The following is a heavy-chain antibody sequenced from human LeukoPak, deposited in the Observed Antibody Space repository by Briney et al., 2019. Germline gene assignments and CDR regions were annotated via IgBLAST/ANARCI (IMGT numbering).Heavy chain of an antibody. Sequence: PSETLSLTCAVSGGSISSGGYSWSWIRQPPGKGLEWIGYIYHSGSTYYNPSLKSRVTISVDRSKNQFSLKLSSVTAAGTAVYYCARVPSGYYDAFDIWGQGTMVTVSS. D-gene: IGHD3-22*01. J-gene: IGHJ3*02. V-gene: IGHV4-30-2*01. CDR1: GGSISSGGYS. CDR2: IYHSGST. CDR3: ARVPSGYYDAFDI.